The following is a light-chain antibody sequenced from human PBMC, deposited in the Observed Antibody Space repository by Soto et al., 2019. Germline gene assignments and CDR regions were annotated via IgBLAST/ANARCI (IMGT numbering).Light chain of an antibody. CDR2: GAS. J-gene: IGKJ4*01. CDR3: QQYNNWLT. Sequence: EIVMTQSPATLSVSPGERATLSCRASQSVSSNLAWYQKKPGQAPRLLIYGASTRATGIPDRLSGSGSGTEFTLTISSLQSEDFAVYYCQQYNNWLTFGGGTKVDIK. V-gene: IGKV3-15*01. CDR1: QSVSSN.